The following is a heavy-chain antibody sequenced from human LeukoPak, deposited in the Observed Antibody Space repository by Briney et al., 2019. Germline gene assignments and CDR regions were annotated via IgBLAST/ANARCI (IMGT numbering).Heavy chain of an antibody. J-gene: IGHJ4*02. D-gene: IGHD6-13*01. CDR3: AREYRSSSSCGVDH. V-gene: IGHV1-2*02. CDR2: INPNSGVT. Sequence: ASVKVSCKASGYTFTGDYIHWLRQAPGQGLEGMGWINPNSGVTKYAQKFQSRVTMTRDTSISTAYMEQSRLRSDDTAVYYCAREYRSSSSCGVDHWGQETLVTVSS. CDR1: GYTFTGDY.